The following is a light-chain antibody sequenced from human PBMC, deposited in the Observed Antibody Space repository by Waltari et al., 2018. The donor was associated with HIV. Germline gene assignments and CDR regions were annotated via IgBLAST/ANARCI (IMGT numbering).Light chain of an antibody. Sequence: QSVLTQPPSVSGAPGQRVTISCTGSTPTIGADSDLHCHQQIPGTAPKLLISGNKNRPSGVPDRFSASKSGTSASLTITGLQAEDEADYFCQSYDITLSASVVFGGGTKLTVL. J-gene: IGLJ2*01. V-gene: IGLV1-40*01. CDR3: QSYDITLSASVV. CDR1: TPTIGADSD. CDR2: GNK.